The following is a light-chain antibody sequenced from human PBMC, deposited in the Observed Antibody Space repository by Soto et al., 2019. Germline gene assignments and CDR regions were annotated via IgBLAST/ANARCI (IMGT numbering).Light chain of an antibody. CDR2: DAS. J-gene: IGKJ1*01. CDR3: HQRQSWPRT. Sequence: EIVLTQSPGTLSLSPGERATLSCRASQSVSSSYLAWYQQKPGQAPRLLIYDASSRATGIPDRLSGSGSGTDFTLTISSLEPEDFAVYYCHQRQSWPRTFGQGTKVDI. V-gene: IGKV3D-20*02. CDR1: QSVSSSY.